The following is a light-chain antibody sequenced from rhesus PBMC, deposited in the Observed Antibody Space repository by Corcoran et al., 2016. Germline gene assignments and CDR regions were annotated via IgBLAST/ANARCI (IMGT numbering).Light chain of an antibody. V-gene: IGKV2-86*01. CDR3: MQDTQNPLS. CDR2: EVS. Sequence: DIVMTQTPLSLPVTPGEPASISCRSSQSLLDSEAGNTYFDRYMQKPGQSPHPLIYEVSNRAAGVPDRFSGSGSDTDVTLKISRVEAEDVGVYFCMQDTQNPLSFGPGTKLDI. CDR1: QSLLDSEAGNTY. J-gene: IGKJ3*01.